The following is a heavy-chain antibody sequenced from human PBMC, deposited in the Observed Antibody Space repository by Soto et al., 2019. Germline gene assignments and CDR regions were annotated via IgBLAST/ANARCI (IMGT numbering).Heavy chain of an antibody. CDR2: IYFNGNT. CDR3: AKCGYSFIYLPFDS. CDR1: GGSISTSSYY. D-gene: IGHD5-18*01. V-gene: IGHV4-39*01. J-gene: IGHJ4*02. Sequence: QLQLQESGPGLVKPSETLSLTCTVSGGSISTSSYYWGWFRQPPGKGLEWIGNIYFNGNTYSSPSLKSRVIISVSTSKNQFSLYLSSVTSSDIAVYYCAKCGYSFIYLPFDSWGLRTLVAVSS.